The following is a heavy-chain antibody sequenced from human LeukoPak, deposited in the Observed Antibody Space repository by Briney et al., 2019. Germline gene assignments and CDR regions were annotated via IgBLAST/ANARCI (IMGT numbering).Heavy chain of an antibody. CDR2: INPNSGGT. Sequence: VSVKVSCKASGYTFIGYYMHWVRQAPGQGLEWMGWINPNSGGTNYQGRVTMTRDTSISTAYMELSRLRSDDTAVYYCERAGKLMITMVRGALASKKGFDIWGQGTMVTVSS. J-gene: IGHJ3*02. V-gene: IGHV1-2*02. D-gene: IGHD3-10*01. CDR1: GYTFIGYY. CDR3: ERAGKLMITMVRGALASKKGFDI.